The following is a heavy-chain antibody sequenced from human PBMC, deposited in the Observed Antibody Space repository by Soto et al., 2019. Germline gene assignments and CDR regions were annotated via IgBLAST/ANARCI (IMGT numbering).Heavy chain of an antibody. CDR2: INPNSGGT. CDR3: ARGGYRSSTSCSRYYYYYAMDV. Sequence: ASVEVSCKASGYTFTGYYMHWVRQAPGQGLEWMGWINPNSGGTNYAQKFQGWVTMTRDTSISTAYMELSRLRSDDTAVYYCARGGYRSSTSCSRYYYYYAMDVWGQGTTVTVSS. D-gene: IGHD2-2*01. CDR1: GYTFTGYY. V-gene: IGHV1-2*04. J-gene: IGHJ6*02.